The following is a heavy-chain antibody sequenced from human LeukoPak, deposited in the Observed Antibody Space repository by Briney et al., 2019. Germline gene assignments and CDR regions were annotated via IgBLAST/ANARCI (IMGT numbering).Heavy chain of an antibody. V-gene: IGHV3-30*02. CDR3: AEFYGSASYISFYL. CDR1: GFEFNRHG. Sequence: GGALRLSCCSSGFEFNRHGIHWVRQTPGKGLEWVAFIRNDGGADHYADSVKGRVTVSRDHSNKMVYLHMNRMTSEDTAIYYCAEFYGSASYISFYLWGQGTLVTVSS. D-gene: IGHD3-10*01. CDR2: IRNDGGAD. J-gene: IGHJ4*01.